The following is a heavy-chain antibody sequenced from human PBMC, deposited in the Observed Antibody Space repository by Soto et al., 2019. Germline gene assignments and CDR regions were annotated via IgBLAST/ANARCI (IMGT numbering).Heavy chain of an antibody. CDR3: ARRYGSAFDI. CDR2: IYYSGTT. V-gene: IGHV4-59*01. CDR1: GGSISSYY. J-gene: IGHJ3*02. Sequence: QVQLQESGPGLVKPSETLSLTCTVSGGSISSYYWIWIRQPPGKGLEWIGYIYYSGTTNYNPSLKSRVTISIDTSKNQFSLKLSSVTAADTAVYYCARRYGSAFDIWGQGTMVTVSS. D-gene: IGHD3-10*01.